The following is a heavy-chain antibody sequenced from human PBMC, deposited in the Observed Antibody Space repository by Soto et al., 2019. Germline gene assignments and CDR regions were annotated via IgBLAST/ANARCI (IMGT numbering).Heavy chain of an antibody. D-gene: IGHD6-13*01. CDR2: TYHNGTT. Sequence: QVQLQESGPGLVQPSGTLSLTCAVSGDSINNSHWWSWVRQTPGKGLEWIGETYHNGTTNYNPSLKTRVLITRDKSKNQFSLKMNSVTAADTAVYYCSREVNSSPARGPNWFDPWGQGTLVTVSS. CDR1: GDSINNSHW. V-gene: IGHV4-4*02. J-gene: IGHJ5*02. CDR3: SREVNSSPARGPNWFDP.